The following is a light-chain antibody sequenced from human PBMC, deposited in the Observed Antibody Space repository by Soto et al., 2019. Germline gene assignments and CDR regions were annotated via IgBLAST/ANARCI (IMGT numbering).Light chain of an antibody. J-gene: IGKJ1*01. CDR2: GAS. CDR3: QQYGSSYPWT. V-gene: IGKV3-20*01. Sequence: VLTQTPLSLSVTPGQPASISCKSSQSLLHIAGQTHLFWYQQKPGQAPRLLIYGASSRATGIPDRFSGSGSGTDFTLTIRRLEPEDFAVYYCQQYGSSYPWTFGQGTKVDIK. CDR1: QSLLHIAGQTH.